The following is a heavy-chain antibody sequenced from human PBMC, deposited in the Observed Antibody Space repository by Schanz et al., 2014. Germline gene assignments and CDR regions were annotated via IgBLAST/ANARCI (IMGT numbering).Heavy chain of an antibody. J-gene: IGHJ4*02. CDR2: IKRDGSEK. D-gene: IGHD3-22*01. CDR1: GFGFSTYW. CDR3: AKDRSWDYDSSGYFDY. Sequence: EEQLVESGGGLVQPGGSLSLSCAASGFGFSTYWMSWVRQAPGKGLEWVANIKRDGSEKNYLDSVKGRFTISRDNAKNSLFLQMNSLRPEDTAVYYCAKDRSWDYDSSGYFDYWGQGTLVTVSS. V-gene: IGHV3-7*05.